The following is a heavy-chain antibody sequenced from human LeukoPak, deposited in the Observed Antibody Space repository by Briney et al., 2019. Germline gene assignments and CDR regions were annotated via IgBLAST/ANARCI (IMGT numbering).Heavy chain of an antibody. CDR3: AREDYGFFSPPQEVSSDNYMDV. J-gene: IGHJ6*03. CDR1: GGSISSSSYY. D-gene: IGHD3-10*01. V-gene: IGHV4-39*07. CDR2: IYYSGST. Sequence: SETLSLTCTVSGGSISSSSYYWGWIRQPPGKGLEWIGSIYYSGSTYYNPSLKSRVTISVDTSKNQFSLKLSSVTAADTAVYYCAREDYGFFSPPQEVSSDNYMDVWGKGTTVTVSS.